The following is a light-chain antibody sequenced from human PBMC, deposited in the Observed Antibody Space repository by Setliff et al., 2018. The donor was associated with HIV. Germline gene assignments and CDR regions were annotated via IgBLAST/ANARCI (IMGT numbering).Light chain of an antibody. Sequence: SYELTQPPSVSVSPRQTASITCSGDKLGDKYACWYQQKPGQSPVLVIYRDSKRPSGIPERFSGSNSGNTATLTISGTQAMDEADYYCQAWDSSTAVFGTGTKVTVL. CDR2: RDS. CDR1: KLGDKY. CDR3: QAWDSSTAV. V-gene: IGLV3-1*01. J-gene: IGLJ1*01.